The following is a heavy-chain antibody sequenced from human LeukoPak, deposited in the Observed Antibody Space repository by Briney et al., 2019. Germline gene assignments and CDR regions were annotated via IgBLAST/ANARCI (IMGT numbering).Heavy chain of an antibody. CDR3: ARQEDYSSGGDCYPISEAFDV. Sequence: GESLKISCKGSGYNFTSYWIGWVRQMPGKGLEWMGIIYPGDSDARYSPPFQGQVTISADKSIRTAYLQWSSLVASDTAMYYCARQEDYSSGGDCYPISEAFDVWGQGTMVTVSS. J-gene: IGHJ3*01. D-gene: IGHD2-21*02. CDR1: GYNFTSYW. V-gene: IGHV5-51*01. CDR2: IYPGDSDA.